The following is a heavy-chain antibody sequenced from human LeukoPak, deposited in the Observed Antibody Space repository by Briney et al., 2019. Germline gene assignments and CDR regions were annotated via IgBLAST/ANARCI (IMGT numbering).Heavy chain of an antibody. J-gene: IGHJ4*02. Sequence: GGSLRLSCAASGFTFSSYAMHWVRQAPGKGLEWVAVISYDGSNKYYADSVKGRFTISRDNSKNTLYPQMNSLRAEDTAAYYCARDLYGDFYFDYWGQGTLVTVSS. CDR2: ISYDGSNK. CDR3: ARDLYGDFYFDY. V-gene: IGHV3-30*01. CDR1: GFTFSSYA. D-gene: IGHD4-17*01.